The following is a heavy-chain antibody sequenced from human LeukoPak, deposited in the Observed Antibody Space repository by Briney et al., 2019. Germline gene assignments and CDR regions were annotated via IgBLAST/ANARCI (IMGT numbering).Heavy chain of an antibody. CDR1: GFTFSSYS. Sequence: PGGSLRLSCAASGFTFSSYSMNWVRQAPGKGLEWVSYISSSSSTIYYADSVKGRFTISRDNAKNSLYLQMNSLRDEDTAVYYCASDAIYDSSGYYPPFDYWGQGTLVTVSS. CDR2: ISSSSSTI. CDR3: ASDAIYDSSGYYPPFDY. V-gene: IGHV3-48*02. J-gene: IGHJ4*02. D-gene: IGHD3-22*01.